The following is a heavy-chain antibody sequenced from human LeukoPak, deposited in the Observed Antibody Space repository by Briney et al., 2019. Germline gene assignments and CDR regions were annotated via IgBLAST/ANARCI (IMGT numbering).Heavy chain of an antibody. J-gene: IGHJ4*02. D-gene: IGHD6-6*01. Sequence: SETLSLTCTVSGGSISSYYWSWIRQPPGKGLEWIGYIYNSGSTNYNPSLKSRVTISVDTSKSQFSLKVSSVTAADTAVYYCARVGGSSSFGYWGQGTLVTVSS. CDR1: GGSISSYY. CDR3: ARVGGSSSFGY. CDR2: IYNSGST. V-gene: IGHV4-59*01.